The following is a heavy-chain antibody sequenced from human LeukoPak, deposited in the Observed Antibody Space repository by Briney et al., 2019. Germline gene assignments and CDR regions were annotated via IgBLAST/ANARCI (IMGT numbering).Heavy chain of an antibody. CDR3: AKEAAVVGYCSSTSCYTDY. CDR1: GFTFSDYA. Sequence: PGGSLRLSCAASGFTFSDYAINWVRQAPGKGLEWVSSISRGGVITYYADSVKGRFTISRDNSKNTLYLQMNSLRAEDTAVYYCAKEAAVVGYCSSTSCYTDYWGQGTLVAVSS. V-gene: IGHV3-23*01. J-gene: IGHJ4*02. D-gene: IGHD2-2*02. CDR2: ISRGGVIT.